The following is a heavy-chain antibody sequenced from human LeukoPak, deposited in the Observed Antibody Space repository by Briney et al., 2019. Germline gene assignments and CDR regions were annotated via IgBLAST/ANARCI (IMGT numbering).Heavy chain of an antibody. J-gene: IGHJ4*02. CDR2: IKQDGSEK. Sequence: GGSLRLSCAASGFTFSSYWMSWVRQAPGKGLEWVANIKQDGSEKYYVDSVKGRFTISRDNSKNTLYLQMNSLRAEDAAVYYCATEGSFDYWGQGTLVTVSS. CDR1: GFTFSSYW. CDR3: ATEGSFDY. V-gene: IGHV3-7*01.